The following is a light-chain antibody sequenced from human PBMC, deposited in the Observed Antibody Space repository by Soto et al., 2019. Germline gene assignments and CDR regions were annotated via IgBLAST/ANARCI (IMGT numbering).Light chain of an antibody. CDR2: TIS. CDR3: LLFYDGAPV. V-gene: IGLV7-43*01. CDR1: TGAVTSDSY. Sequence: QAVVTQGPSLTVSPGGTVTLTCASSTGAVTSDSYPSWFQQKPGQAPRALIYTISNTHSWTPARFSGSLLGGKAAQTLSDVQPEYEAAYFCLLFYDGAPVSGPVTKLTV. J-gene: IGLJ1*01.